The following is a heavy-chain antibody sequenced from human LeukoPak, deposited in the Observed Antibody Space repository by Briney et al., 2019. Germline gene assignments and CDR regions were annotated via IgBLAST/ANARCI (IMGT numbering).Heavy chain of an antibody. CDR3: ARAARGLKRFWSPEYNWFDP. D-gene: IGHD3-3*01. Sequence: PGGSLRLSCAASGFTFSSYWMHWVRQAPGKGLVWVSRINSGGSSTSYADSVKGRFTISRDNAKNTLYLQMNSPRAEDTAVYYCARAARGLKRFWSPEYNWFDPWGQGTLVTVSS. V-gene: IGHV3-74*01. CDR2: INSGGSST. CDR1: GFTFSSYW. J-gene: IGHJ5*02.